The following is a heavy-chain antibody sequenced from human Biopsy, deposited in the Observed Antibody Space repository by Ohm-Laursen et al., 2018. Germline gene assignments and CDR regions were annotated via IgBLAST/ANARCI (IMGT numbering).Heavy chain of an antibody. J-gene: IGHJ5*02. V-gene: IGHV4-59*08. Sequence: SDTLSLTCCVSGVYISDYYWSWIRQPPGRGLEWVGSIYYSGSTNYNPSLKSRVTISADTSKNQFSLKLNSVTAADTAVYYCARDYDTSGYYYVSWGQGTLVTVSS. D-gene: IGHD3-22*01. CDR1: GVYISDYY. CDR3: ARDYDTSGYYYVS. CDR2: IYYSGST.